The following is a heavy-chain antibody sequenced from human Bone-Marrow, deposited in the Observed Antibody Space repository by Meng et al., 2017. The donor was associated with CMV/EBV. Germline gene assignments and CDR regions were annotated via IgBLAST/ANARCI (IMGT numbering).Heavy chain of an antibody. V-gene: IGHV3-23*01. Sequence: GGSLRLSCAASGFTFSSYAMSWVRQAPGKGLEWVSAISGSGGSTYYADSVKGRFTISRDNSKNTLYLQMNSLRAEDTAVYYCAKLNGIVVVPAAISWGYYYYGMDVWGQGTTVTVSS. D-gene: IGHD2-2*01. CDR1: GFTFSSYA. CDR3: AKLNGIVVVPAAISWGYYYYGMDV. J-gene: IGHJ6*02. CDR2: ISGSGGST.